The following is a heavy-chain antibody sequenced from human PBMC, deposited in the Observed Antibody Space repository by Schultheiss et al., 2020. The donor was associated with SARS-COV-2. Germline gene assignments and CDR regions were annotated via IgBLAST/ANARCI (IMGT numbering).Heavy chain of an antibody. CDR3: ARLGYCSSTSCLGRYFQH. CDR1: GGSINPYY. CDR2: INHSGST. Sequence: SETLSLTCTVSGGSINPYYWSWIRQPPGKGLEWIGEINHSGSTNYNPSLKSRVTISVDTSKNQFSLKLSSVTAADTAVYYCARLGYCSSTSCLGRYFQHWGQGTLVTVSS. J-gene: IGHJ1*01. V-gene: IGHV4-34*01. D-gene: IGHD2-2*01.